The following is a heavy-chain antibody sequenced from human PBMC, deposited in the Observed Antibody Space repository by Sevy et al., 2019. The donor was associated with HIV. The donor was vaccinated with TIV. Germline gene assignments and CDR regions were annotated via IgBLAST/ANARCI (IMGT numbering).Heavy chain of an antibody. CDR2: MKEDGSER. Sequence: GGSLRLSCAASGFTFSSYWMSWVRQAPGKGLEWVATMKEDGSERNYVDSVKGRFTISRDNAKNSLFLQMSSLRGEDTAVYYCARAGPLGDLDHFDPWGRGTLVTVSS. V-gene: IGHV3-7*03. CDR3: ARAGPLGDLDHFDP. D-gene: IGHD4-17*01. CDR1: GFTFSSYW. J-gene: IGHJ5*02.